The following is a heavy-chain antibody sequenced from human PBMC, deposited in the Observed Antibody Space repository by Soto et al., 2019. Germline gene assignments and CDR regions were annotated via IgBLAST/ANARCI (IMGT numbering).Heavy chain of an antibody. V-gene: IGHV1-18*01. D-gene: IGHD1-20*01. Sequence: ASVKVSCKASGYTFTSYGISWVRQAPGQGLEWMGWISAYNGNTNYAQKLQGRVTMTTDTSTSTAYMELRSLRSDDTAVYYCGRGGKYHWNRPRAAFDIWGQGTMVTVSS. CDR3: GRGGKYHWNRPRAAFDI. CDR1: GYTFTSYG. CDR2: ISAYNGNT. J-gene: IGHJ3*02.